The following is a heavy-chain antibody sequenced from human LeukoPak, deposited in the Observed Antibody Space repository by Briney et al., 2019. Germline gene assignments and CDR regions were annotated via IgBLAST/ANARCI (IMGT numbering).Heavy chain of an antibody. Sequence: GGSLRPSCAASGFTFRDYTMAWVRQAPGKGLQWVASIVTSYVGTYYVDSVAGRFVVSRDNSKNILYLQMNRLRVEDTAMYFCAKGKAAGLLDWFDPWGPGTLVTVSS. J-gene: IGHJ5*02. CDR3: AKGKAAGLLDWFDP. V-gene: IGHV3-23*05. CDR2: IVTSYVGT. D-gene: IGHD6-19*01. CDR1: GFTFRDYT.